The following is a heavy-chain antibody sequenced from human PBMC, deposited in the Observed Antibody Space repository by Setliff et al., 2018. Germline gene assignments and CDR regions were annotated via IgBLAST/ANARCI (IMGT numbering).Heavy chain of an antibody. CDR3: TREASVDFWSGYPYYYYMDV. CDR2: IRSKAYGGTT. CDR1: GFTFGDYA. Sequence: GGSLRLSCTASGFTFGDYAMSWVRQAPGKGLEWVGFIRSKAYGGTTEYAASVKGRFTISRDDSKSIAYLQMNSLKTEDTAVYYCTREASVDFWSGYPYYYYMDVWGKGTTVTVAS. V-gene: IGHV3-49*04. D-gene: IGHD3-3*01. J-gene: IGHJ6*03.